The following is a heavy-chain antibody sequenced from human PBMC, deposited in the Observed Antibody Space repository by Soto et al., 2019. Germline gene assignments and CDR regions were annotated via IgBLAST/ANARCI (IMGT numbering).Heavy chain of an antibody. CDR3: ARGVLRYFDWSKGFDY. Sequence: LSETLSLTCAVYGGSFSGYYWSWIRQPPGKGLEWIGEINHSGSTNYNPSLKSRVTISVDTSKNQFSLKLSSVTAADTAVYYCARGVLRYFDWSKGFDYWGQGTLVTVSS. D-gene: IGHD3-9*01. V-gene: IGHV4-34*01. CDR2: INHSGST. J-gene: IGHJ4*02. CDR1: GGSFSGYY.